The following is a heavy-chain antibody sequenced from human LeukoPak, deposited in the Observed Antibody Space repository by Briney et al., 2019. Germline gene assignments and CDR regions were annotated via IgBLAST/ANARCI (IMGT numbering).Heavy chain of an antibody. V-gene: IGHV4-59*01. J-gene: IGHJ4*02. Sequence: PSETLSLTCTVSGGSISSYYWSWHRQPPGKGLEWIGYIYYSGSTNYNPSLKSRVTISVDTSKNQFSLKLSSVTAADTAVYYCARDSGRYYFDYWGQGTLVTVSS. CDR3: ARDSGRYYFDY. CDR1: GGSISSYY. D-gene: IGHD3-10*01. CDR2: IYYSGST.